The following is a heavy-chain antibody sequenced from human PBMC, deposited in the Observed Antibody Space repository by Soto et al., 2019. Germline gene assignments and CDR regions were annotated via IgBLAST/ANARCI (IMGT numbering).Heavy chain of an antibody. V-gene: IGHV3-23*01. CDR3: ERDPVRGLGIAFDI. D-gene: IGHD4-17*01. CDR2: SSGSGDTT. J-gene: IGHJ3*02. Sequence: EAQLLASGGGLVQPGGSLRLSCVASGFTFNNYGMSWVRQAPGKGLEWVSSSSGSGDTTYYAASVKGRFTISRDNSKDMLYVYMNSLRADDTAVYYCERDPVRGLGIAFDIWGRGTVLTVSS. CDR1: GFTFNNYG.